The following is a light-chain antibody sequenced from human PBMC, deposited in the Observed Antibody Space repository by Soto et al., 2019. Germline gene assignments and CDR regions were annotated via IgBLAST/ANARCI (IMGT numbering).Light chain of an antibody. CDR3: QQYDKDPQP. J-gene: IGKJ1*01. CDR2: GAS. CDR1: QSVSSN. Sequence: IVVTQSPATLSVSPGDRATLSCRASQSVSSNLAWYQQKPGQAPRLLMYGASTRATGIPARFSGTGSGTDFTLTVSSLQSEDFAVYYCQQYDKDPQPFGQGTKVEIX. V-gene: IGKV3-15*01.